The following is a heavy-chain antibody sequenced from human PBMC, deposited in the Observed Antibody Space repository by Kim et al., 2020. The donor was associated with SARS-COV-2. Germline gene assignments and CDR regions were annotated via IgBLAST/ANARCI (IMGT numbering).Heavy chain of an antibody. D-gene: IGHD3-10*01. Sequence: SETLSLTCTVSGGSISSSSYYWGWIRQPPGKGLEWIGSIYYSGSTYYNPSLKSRVTISVDTSKNQFSLKLSSVTAADTAVYYCARHPDKITLLWFGDDYFDYWGQGTLVTVSS. CDR2: IYYSGST. CDR1: GGSISSSSYY. J-gene: IGHJ4*02. CDR3: ARHPDKITLLWFGDDYFDY. V-gene: IGHV4-39*01.